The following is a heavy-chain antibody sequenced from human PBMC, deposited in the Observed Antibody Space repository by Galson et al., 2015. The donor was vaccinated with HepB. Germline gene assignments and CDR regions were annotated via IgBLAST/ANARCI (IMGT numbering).Heavy chain of an antibody. Sequence: SLRLSCAASGFTVSSNYMSWVRQAPGKGLEWVSVIYSGGSTYYADSVKGRFTISRHNSKNTLYLQMNSLRAEDTAVYYCARVVYYGSGSYYYFDYWGQGTLVTVSS. J-gene: IGHJ4*02. CDR2: IYSGGST. CDR1: GFTVSSNY. CDR3: ARVVYYGSGSYYYFDY. D-gene: IGHD3-10*01. V-gene: IGHV3-53*04.